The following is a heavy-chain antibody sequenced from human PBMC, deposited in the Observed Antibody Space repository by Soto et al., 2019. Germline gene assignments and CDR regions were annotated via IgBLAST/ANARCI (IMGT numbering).Heavy chain of an antibody. CDR1: GFSLTTRGVG. CDR3: AHIPNYYPYDWFDP. D-gene: IGHD3-10*01. V-gene: IGHV2-5*02. J-gene: IGHJ5*02. Sequence: QITLKESGPTLVKPTQTLTLTCTFSGFSLTTRGVGVGWIRQPPGKALECLALIYWDDDKRYSPSLQSRLSITKDTYKNQVVLTMTNVDPVDTATYYCAHIPNYYPYDWFDPWGQGTLVSVSS. CDR2: IYWDDDK.